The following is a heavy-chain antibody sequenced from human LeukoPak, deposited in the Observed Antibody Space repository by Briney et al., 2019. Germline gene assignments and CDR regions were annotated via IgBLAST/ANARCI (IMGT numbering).Heavy chain of an antibody. V-gene: IGHV5-51*04. J-gene: IGHJ3*01. CDR1: GYSFTSCC. D-gene: IGHD1-26*01. CDR2: IYPGDSGP. Sequence: GESLKISCKVSGYSFTSCCIGWVRQMPGKGLEWMGIIYPGDSGPTYSPSFQGQVTISVDKPINTAYLQWSSLQASDTAMYYCGMSGDRVPLQDDVFDVWGQGTMVTVST. CDR3: GMSGDRVPLQDDVFDV.